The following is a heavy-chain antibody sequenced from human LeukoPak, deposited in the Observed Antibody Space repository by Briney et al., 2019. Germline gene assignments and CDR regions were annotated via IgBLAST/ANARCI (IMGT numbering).Heavy chain of an antibody. CDR3: ARTPDFWSGPGGMDV. CDR1: GFTFSSYA. CDR2: ISGSGGST. Sequence: PGRSLRLSCAASGFTFSSYAMSWVRQAPGKGLEWVSAISGSGGSTYYADSVKGRFTISRDNSKNTLYLQMNSLRAEDTAVYYCARTPDFWSGPGGMDVWGQGTTVTVSS. V-gene: IGHV3-23*01. D-gene: IGHD3-3*01. J-gene: IGHJ6*02.